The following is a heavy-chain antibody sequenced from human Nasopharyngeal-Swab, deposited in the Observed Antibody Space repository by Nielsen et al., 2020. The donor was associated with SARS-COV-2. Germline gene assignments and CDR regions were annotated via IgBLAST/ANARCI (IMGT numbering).Heavy chain of an antibody. Sequence: WVRQAPGPGPEWVGSLNPNSGGTNYAQKFQGRVTLTLDTSINTAYMDLTSLRSDDTAVYYCAREIYYGSGSYYVDDAFDIWGQGTMVTVSS. D-gene: IGHD3-10*01. V-gene: IGHV1-2*02. CDR3: AREIYYGSGSYYVDDAFDI. CDR2: LNPNSGGT. J-gene: IGHJ3*02.